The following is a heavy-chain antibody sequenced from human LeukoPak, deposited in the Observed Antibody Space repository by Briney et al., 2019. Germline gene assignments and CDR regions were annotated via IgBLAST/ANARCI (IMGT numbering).Heavy chain of an antibody. CDR1: GFTLTNHG. D-gene: IGHD2-15*01. Sequence: GGSLRLSCAVSGFTLTNHGVSWVRQAPGKGLEWVSIITGTGGRYYGDSVKGRFILPRDNSKNTVYMQMSSLRAEDTATYYCAKDYCRDGNCPFPFLDSWGQRTLVTVSS. CDR2: ITGTGGR. V-gene: IGHV3-23*01. J-gene: IGHJ4*02. CDR3: AKDYCRDGNCPFPFLDS.